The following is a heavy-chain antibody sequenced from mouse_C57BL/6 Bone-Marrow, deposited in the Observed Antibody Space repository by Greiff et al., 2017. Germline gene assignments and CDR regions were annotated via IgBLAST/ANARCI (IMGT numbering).Heavy chain of an antibody. V-gene: IGHV3-6*01. CDR1: GYSITSGYY. Sequence: QESGPGLVKPSQSLSLTCSVTGYSITSGYYWNWIRQFPGNKLEWMGYISYDGSNNYNPSLKNRISITRDTSKNQFFLKLNSVTTEDTATYSCAREDSNYPYAMDYWGQGTSVTVSS. CDR3: AREDSNYPYAMDY. J-gene: IGHJ4*01. D-gene: IGHD2-5*01. CDR2: ISYDGSN.